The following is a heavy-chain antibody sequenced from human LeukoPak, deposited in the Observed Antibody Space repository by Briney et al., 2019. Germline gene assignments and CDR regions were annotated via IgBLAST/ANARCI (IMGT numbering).Heavy chain of an antibody. CDR3: ATGGSSGWYHFEY. Sequence: GGSLRLSCAASEFTFTSYWMHWVRQAPGKGLVWVSLINSDGSTTKYADSVKGRFTMSRDNAKNTLYLEMNSLRGEDTAVYYCATGGSSGWYHFEYWGQGTLVTVSS. CDR1: EFTFTSYW. V-gene: IGHV3-74*03. CDR2: INSDGSTT. D-gene: IGHD6-19*01. J-gene: IGHJ4*02.